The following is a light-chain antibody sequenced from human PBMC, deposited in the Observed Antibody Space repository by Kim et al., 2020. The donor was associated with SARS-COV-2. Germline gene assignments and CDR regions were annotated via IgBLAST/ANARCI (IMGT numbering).Light chain of an antibody. CDR2: GRN. CDR1: TITNHF. CDR3: NSRDSTGYLGV. V-gene: IGLV3-19*01. Sequence: ALGQTVTITCQGDTITNHFVRWYQQRPGQTPVLVMYGRNVRSSGIPDRFSGSRSGNTASLTITGAQAEDEADYYCNSRDSTGYLGVFGGGTQLTVL. J-gene: IGLJ2*01.